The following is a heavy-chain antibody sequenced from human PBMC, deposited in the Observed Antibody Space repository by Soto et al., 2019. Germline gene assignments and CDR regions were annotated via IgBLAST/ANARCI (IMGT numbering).Heavy chain of an antibody. V-gene: IGHV4-4*02. CDR2: IYHSGST. CDR1: GGSISSSNW. J-gene: IGHJ3*02. CDR3: ARDAVFWSGPSDAFDI. Sequence: SETLSLTCAVSGGSISSSNWWSWVRQPPGKGLEWIGEIYHSGSTNYNPSLKSRVTISVDKSKNQFFLKLSSVTAADTAVYYCARDAVFWSGPSDAFDIWGQGTMVTVSS. D-gene: IGHD3-3*01.